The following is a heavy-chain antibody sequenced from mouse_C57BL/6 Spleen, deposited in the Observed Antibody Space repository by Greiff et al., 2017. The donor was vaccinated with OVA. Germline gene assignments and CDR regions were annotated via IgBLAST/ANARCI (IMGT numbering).Heavy chain of an antibody. D-gene: IGHD2-4*01. CDR3: ARAKGNYDYDEYAMDY. J-gene: IGHJ4*01. Sequence: EVQLQQSGPELVKPGASVKMSCKASGYTFTSYVMHWVKQKPGQGLEWIGYIYPYNDGTKYNEKFKGKATLTSDKSSSTAYMELSSLTSEDSAVYYCARAKGNYDYDEYAMDYWGQGTSVTVSS. CDR2: IYPYNDGT. CDR1: GYTFTSYV. V-gene: IGHV1-14*01.